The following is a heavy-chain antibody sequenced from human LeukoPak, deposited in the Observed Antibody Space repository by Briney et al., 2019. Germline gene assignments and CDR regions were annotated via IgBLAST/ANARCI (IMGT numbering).Heavy chain of an antibody. J-gene: IGHJ6*02. CDR2: IYSGGST. D-gene: IGHD2-15*01. Sequence: GGSLRLSCAASGFTVSDKYMSWVRQAPGRGLEWVSVIYSGGSTYYADSVKGRFTIARDNSKNTLYLQMNSLRAEDTAVYYCARERGGRYGMDVWGQGTTVTVSS. CDR1: GFTVSDKY. CDR3: ARERGGRYGMDV. V-gene: IGHV3-53*01.